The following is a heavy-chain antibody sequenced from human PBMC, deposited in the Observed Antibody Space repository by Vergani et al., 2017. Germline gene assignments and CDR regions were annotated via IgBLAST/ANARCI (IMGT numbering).Heavy chain of an antibody. D-gene: IGHD3/OR15-3a*01. J-gene: IGHJ5*02. CDR1: GLSMQSGSFY. CDR3: ARGETRTDWFDP. Sequence: QLQESGPGLVKPSATLSLICSFSGLSMQSGSFYWTWIRQTAERRLEWMGRVYPSGTTNYNPSLNGRVTIFVDKSKNLLSLRLNSVTAADTAVYYCARGETRTDWFDPWGQGTLVTVSS. V-gene: IGHV4-61*02. CDR2: VYPSGTT.